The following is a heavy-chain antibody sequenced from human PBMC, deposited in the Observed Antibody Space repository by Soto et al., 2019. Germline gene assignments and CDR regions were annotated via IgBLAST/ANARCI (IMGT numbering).Heavy chain of an antibody. CDR2: SIPIFGTA. D-gene: IGHD3-10*01. J-gene: IGHJ5*02. CDR1: GGTFSSYA. V-gene: IGHV1-69*01. Sequence: QVQLVQSGAEVKKPGSSVKVSCKASGGTFSSYAISWVRQAPGQGLEWMGGSIPIFGTANYAQKFQGRVTITADESTSTAYMELSSLRSEDTAVYYCASAPNYYGSGSYSSSWFDPWGQGTLVTVSS. CDR3: ASAPNYYGSGSYSSSWFDP.